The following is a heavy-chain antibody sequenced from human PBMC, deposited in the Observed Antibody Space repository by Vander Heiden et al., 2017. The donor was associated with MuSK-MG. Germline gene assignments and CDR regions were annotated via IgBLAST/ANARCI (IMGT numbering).Heavy chain of an antibody. CDR3: ATSLYCTLTTCHHFDY. J-gene: IGHJ4*02. CDR2: IKSKTDGGTT. Sequence: EVQLVESGGGLVEPGGSRRLSCAASGFVFTYAWMNWVRQAPGKGLEWVGRIKSKTDGGTTDYPAPVKGRFTISRDDSKNTLYLQMNSLKTEDTAVYFCATSLYCTLTTCHHFDYWGQGTLVTVSS. D-gene: IGHD2-8*01. CDR1: GFVFTYAW. V-gene: IGHV3-15*01.